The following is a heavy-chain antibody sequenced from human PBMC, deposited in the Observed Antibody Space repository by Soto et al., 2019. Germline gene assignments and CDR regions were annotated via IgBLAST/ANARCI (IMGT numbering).Heavy chain of an antibody. CDR3: GKGHSTTFGVYHYFGMDV. J-gene: IGHJ6*02. V-gene: IGHV3-23*01. CDR2: ITAFGGGT. D-gene: IGHD2-2*01. CDR1: GFTFSDYG. Sequence: EVQLLESGGGLVQPGGSLRLSCVASGFTFSDYGMSWVRQAPGKGLEWVAGITAFGGGTYNADSVEGRFTISRDNSKRTVYLKVNSLRPEDTAIYYCGKGHSTTFGVYHYFGMDVWGHGTTVTVSS.